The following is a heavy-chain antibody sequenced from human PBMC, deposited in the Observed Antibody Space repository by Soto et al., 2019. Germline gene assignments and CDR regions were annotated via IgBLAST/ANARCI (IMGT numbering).Heavy chain of an antibody. D-gene: IGHD3-3*01. CDR2: ISAYNGNT. J-gene: IGHJ4*02. Sequence: ASVKVSCKASGYTFTSYGISWVRQAPGQGLEWMGWISAYNGNTNYAQKLQGRVTMTTDTSTSTAYMELRSLRSDDTAVYYCARDAYYDFWSGYYLFDYWGQGTLVTV. V-gene: IGHV1-18*01. CDR1: GYTFTSYG. CDR3: ARDAYYDFWSGYYLFDY.